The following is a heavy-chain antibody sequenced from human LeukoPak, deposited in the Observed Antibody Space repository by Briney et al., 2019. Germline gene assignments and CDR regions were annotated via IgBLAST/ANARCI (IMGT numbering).Heavy chain of an antibody. CDR2: ISSSGSTI. CDR3: AKAPVRSSWSDY. Sequence: GGSLRLSCAASGFTFSSYEMNWVRQAPGKGLEWVSYISSSGSTIYYADSVKGRFTISRDNSKNTLYLQMNSLRAEDTAVYYCAKAPVRSSWSDYWGQGTLVTVSS. CDR1: GFTFSSYE. V-gene: IGHV3-48*03. J-gene: IGHJ4*02. D-gene: IGHD6-13*01.